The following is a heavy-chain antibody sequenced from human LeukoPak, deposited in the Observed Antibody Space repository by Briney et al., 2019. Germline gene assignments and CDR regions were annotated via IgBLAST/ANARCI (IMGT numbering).Heavy chain of an antibody. CDR1: AASISSYY. CDR2: VYYTGST. Sequence: PSETLSLTCTVSAASISSYYWSWIRQPPGKGLEWIGYVYYTGSTNYNPSLKSRVTMFEDKSKNQFSLRLYSVTVAGTAVYYCARHFAYSSSSYFDYWGQGSLVTVSS. CDR3: ARHFAYSSSSYFDY. D-gene: IGHD6-6*01. V-gene: IGHV4-59*08. J-gene: IGHJ4*02.